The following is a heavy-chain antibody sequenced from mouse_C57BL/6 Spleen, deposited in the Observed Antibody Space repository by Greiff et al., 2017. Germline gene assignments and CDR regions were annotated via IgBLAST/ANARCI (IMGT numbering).Heavy chain of an antibody. D-gene: IGHD2-1*01. J-gene: IGHJ3*01. CDR3: ARKGCNCEGWFAY. CDR1: GYTFTSYW. Sequence: QVQLQQPGAELVMPGASVKLSCKASGYTFTSYWMHWVKQRPGQGLEWIGEIDPSDSYSNYNQKFKGKSTLTVDKSSSTSYMQLSSLTSEDSAVYYCARKGCNCEGWFAYWGQGTLVTVSA. CDR2: IDPSDSYS. V-gene: IGHV1-69*01.